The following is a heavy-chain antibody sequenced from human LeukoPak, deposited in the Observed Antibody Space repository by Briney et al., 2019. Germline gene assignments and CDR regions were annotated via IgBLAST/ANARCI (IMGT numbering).Heavy chain of an antibody. CDR3: ARDKGYYGSGSYYQLDY. J-gene: IGHJ4*02. Sequence: PSETLSLTCTVSGGSISSSSSYWGWIRQPPGKGLEWVSSISSSSSNIYYADSVKGRFTISRDNAKNSLFLQMNSLRAEDTAVYYCARDKGYYGSGSYYQLDYWGQGTLLTVSS. CDR1: GGSISSSS. CDR2: ISSSSSNI. V-gene: IGHV3-21*01. D-gene: IGHD3-10*01.